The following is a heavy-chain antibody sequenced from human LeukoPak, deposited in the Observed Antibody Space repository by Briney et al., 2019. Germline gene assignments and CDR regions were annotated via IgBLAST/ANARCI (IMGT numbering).Heavy chain of an antibody. CDR2: ISWNSGSI. J-gene: IGHJ4*02. D-gene: IGHD6-13*01. V-gene: IGHV3-9*01. CDR3: AKDISGSWSIDY. Sequence: GRSLRLSCAASGFTFDDYAMHWVRQAPGKGLEWVSGISWNSGSIGYADSVKGRFTISRDNSKNTLYLQMNSLRAEDTAVYYCAKDISGSWSIDYWGQGTLVTVSS. CDR1: GFTFDDYA.